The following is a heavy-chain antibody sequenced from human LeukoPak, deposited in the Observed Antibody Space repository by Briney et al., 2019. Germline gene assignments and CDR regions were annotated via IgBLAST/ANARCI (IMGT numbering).Heavy chain of an antibody. CDR2: IYPGDSDT. CDR3: ARRATSYEYFDL. D-gene: IGHD2-15*01. CDR1: GYSFATYW. V-gene: IGHV5-51*01. J-gene: IGHJ2*01. Sequence: GDSLKISCKGSGYSFATYWIGWVRQMPGKGLECMGIIYPGDSDTRYSPSFQGQVTISADKSITTAYLQWRSLKASDTAMYYCARRATSYEYFDLWGRGTLVTVSS.